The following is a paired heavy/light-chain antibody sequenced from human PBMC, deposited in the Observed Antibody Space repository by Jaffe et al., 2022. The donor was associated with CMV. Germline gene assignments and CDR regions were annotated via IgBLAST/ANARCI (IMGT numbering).Heavy chain of an antibody. J-gene: IGHJ4*02. Sequence: EVQLAQSGAEVKKPGESLRISCKAFGYTFTSWWIGWVRQMPGKGLEWMGIIYPGDSEIRYGPSFEGQVTISADKSIDTAYLQWSSLKASDTAMYYCARWWPPLRYFDYWGQGTLVTVS. CDR1: GYTFTSWW. D-gene: IGHD2-15*01. V-gene: IGHV5-51*01. CDR3: ARWWPPLRYFDY. CDR2: IYPGDSEI.
Light chain of an antibody. V-gene: IGKV2-30*01. CDR1: QSLVYSDGTTY. CDR2: KVS. Sequence: DVVVTQSPLSLSVTLGQPASISCRSTQSLVYSDGTTYLNWFQQRPGQSPRRLLYKVSNRDSGVPDRFSGSGSGTDFTLKISRVEAEDVGVYYCLQGSHWPYTFGQGTKLEIK. J-gene: IGKJ2*01. CDR3: LQGSHWPYT.